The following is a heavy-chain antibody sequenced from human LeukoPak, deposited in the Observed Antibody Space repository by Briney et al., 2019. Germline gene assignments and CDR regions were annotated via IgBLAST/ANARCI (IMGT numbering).Heavy chain of an antibody. D-gene: IGHD3-9*01. CDR1: GYTFTSYG. J-gene: IGHJ3*02. CDR3: ASDHGLRYFDWLLVDAFDI. CDR2: ISAYNGNT. V-gene: IGHV1-18*01. Sequence: ASVKVSCKXSGYTFTSYGISWVRQAPGQGLEWMGWISAYNGNTNYAQKLQGRVTMTTDTSTSTAYMELRSLRSDDTAVYYCASDHGLRYFDWLLVDAFDIWGQGTMVTVSS.